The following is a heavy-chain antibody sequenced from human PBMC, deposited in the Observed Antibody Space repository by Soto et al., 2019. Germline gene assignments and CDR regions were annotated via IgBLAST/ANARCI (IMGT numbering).Heavy chain of an antibody. CDR3: ATSGSYYKGLIRLHYFDT. CDR1: GGSISSYY. CDR2: IYYSGST. Sequence: SETLSLTCTVSGGSISSYYWSWIRQPPGKGLEWIGYIYYSGSTNYNPSLKSRVTISVDTSKNQFSLKLSSVTAADTAVYYCATSGSYYKGLIRLHYFDTWGPGTLVTV. D-gene: IGHD3-10*01. V-gene: IGHV4-59*01. J-gene: IGHJ4*02.